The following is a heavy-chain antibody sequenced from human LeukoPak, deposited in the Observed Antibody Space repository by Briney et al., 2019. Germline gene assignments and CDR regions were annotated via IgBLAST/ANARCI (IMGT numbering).Heavy chain of an antibody. CDR1: GLTFSSHG. Sequence: GGSLRLSCAASGLTFSSHGMHWVRQAPGKGLEWVTFIRDDGSDKYYADSVKGRFTISRDNSKNTLYLQMNSLRAEDTAVYYCARDPGGYSGYDNNWFDPWGQGTLVTVSS. D-gene: IGHD5-12*01. V-gene: IGHV3-30*02. J-gene: IGHJ5*02. CDR2: IRDDGSDK. CDR3: ARDPGGYSGYDNNWFDP.